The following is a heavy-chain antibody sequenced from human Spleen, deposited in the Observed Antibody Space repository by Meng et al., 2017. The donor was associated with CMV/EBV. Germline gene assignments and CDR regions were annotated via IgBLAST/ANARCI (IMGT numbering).Heavy chain of an antibody. J-gene: IGHJ4*02. Sequence: ALGSPCTSYAMHWVGQAPGQRLEWMGWSNAGNGNTKYSQEFQGRVTITRDTSASTAYMELSSLRSEDMAVYYCARCDSSGYGPFYWGQGTLVTVSS. CDR3: ARCDSSGYGPFY. CDR1: GSPCTSYA. V-gene: IGHV1-3*02. CDR2: SNAGNGNT. D-gene: IGHD3-22*01.